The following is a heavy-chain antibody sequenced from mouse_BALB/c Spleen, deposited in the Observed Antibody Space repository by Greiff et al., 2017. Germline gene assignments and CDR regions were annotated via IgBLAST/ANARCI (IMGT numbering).Heavy chain of an antibody. V-gene: IGHV5-12-1*01. CDR2: ISSGGGST. Sequence: EVQGVESGGGLVKPGGSLKLSCAASGFAFSSYDMSWVRQTPEKRLEWVAYISSGGGSTYYPDTVKGRFTISRDNAKNTLYLQMSSLKSEDTAMYYCANYYYGSPWFAYWGQGTLVTVSA. CDR1: GFAFSSYD. CDR3: ANYYYGSPWFAY. J-gene: IGHJ3*01. D-gene: IGHD1-1*01.